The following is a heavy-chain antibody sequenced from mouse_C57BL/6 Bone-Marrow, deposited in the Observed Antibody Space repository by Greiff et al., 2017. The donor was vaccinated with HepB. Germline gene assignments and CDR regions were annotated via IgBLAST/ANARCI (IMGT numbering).Heavy chain of an antibody. CDR1: GYTFTSYT. V-gene: IGHV1-4*01. J-gene: IGHJ2*01. D-gene: IGHD3-2*02. Sequence: QVQLQQSGAELARPGASVKMSCKASGYTFTSYTMHWVKQRPGQGLEWIGYINPSSGYTKYNQKFKDKATLTADKSSSTAYMQLSSLTSEDSAVYYCARKAAQASFDYWGQGTTLTVSS. CDR3: ARKAAQASFDY. CDR2: INPSSGYT.